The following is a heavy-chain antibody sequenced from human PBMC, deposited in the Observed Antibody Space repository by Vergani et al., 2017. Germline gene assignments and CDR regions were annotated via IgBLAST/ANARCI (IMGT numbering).Heavy chain of an antibody. D-gene: IGHD4-17*01. J-gene: IGHJ4*02. Sequence: EVQLVESGGGLVQPGGSLRLSCAASGFTVSSNYMSWVRQAPGKGLEWVSVIYSGGSTYYADSVKGRFTNSKHNSKNTLYLQMNSLRAEDTAVYYCARGCAYGDFYDFDYWGQGTLVTVSS. CDR3: ARGCAYGDFYDFDY. CDR2: IYSGGST. CDR1: GFTVSSNY. V-gene: IGHV3-53*04.